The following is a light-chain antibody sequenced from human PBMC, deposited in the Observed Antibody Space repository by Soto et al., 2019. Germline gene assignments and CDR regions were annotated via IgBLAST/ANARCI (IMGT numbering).Light chain of an antibody. Sequence: EIVMTQSPDTLSVSPGERATLSCRASQSVRTNLAWYQHKPGQAPRLLIYGASTRATDIPGRFSGSGSGTEFTLTISSLQSDDFSVYYCQQYSNVPPWTFGQGTKVEIK. CDR2: GAS. J-gene: IGKJ1*01. CDR1: QSVRTN. V-gene: IGKV3-15*01. CDR3: QQYSNVPPWT.